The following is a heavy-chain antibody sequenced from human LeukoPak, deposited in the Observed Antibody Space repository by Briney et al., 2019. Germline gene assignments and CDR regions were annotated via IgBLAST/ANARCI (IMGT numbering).Heavy chain of an antibody. CDR2: ISYDGSNK. Sequence: HPGGSLRLSCAASGFTFSSYGMHWVRQAPGKGLEWVAVISYDGSNKYYADSVKGRFTISRDNSKNTLYLQMNSLRAEDTAVYYCAKDKSYGYPFPFDYWGQGTLVTVSS. D-gene: IGHD5-18*01. J-gene: IGHJ4*02. V-gene: IGHV3-30*18. CDR3: AKDKSYGYPFPFDY. CDR1: GFTFSSYG.